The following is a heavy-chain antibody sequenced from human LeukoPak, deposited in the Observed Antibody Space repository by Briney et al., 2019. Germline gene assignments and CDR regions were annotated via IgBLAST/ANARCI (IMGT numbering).Heavy chain of an antibody. J-gene: IGHJ4*02. CDR3: VKEQGSRNYRTADY. V-gene: IGHV3-30*18. Sequence: GTSLRLSCAASGFILNSCGMHWVRQAPGKGLEWVAVITYDGFTTYSDDSVKGRFTISRDTSKSTLYLQMNNLRADDTAVYYCVKEQGSRNYRTADYWGQGTLVTVSS. CDR1: GFILNSCG. CDR2: ITYDGFTT. D-gene: IGHD3-10*01.